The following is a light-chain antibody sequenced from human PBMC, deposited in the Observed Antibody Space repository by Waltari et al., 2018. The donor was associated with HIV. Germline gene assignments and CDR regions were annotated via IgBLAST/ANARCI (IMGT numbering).Light chain of an antibody. CDR2: DDS. Sequence: SYVLTQPPSVSVAPGQTARITCGGNNIGSKSVHWYQQKPGQAPVLVGYDDSDRPSGSPERFSGSNAGNTATLTISRVEAGDEADYYCQVWDSSSVVFGGGTKLTVL. CDR1: NIGSKS. J-gene: IGLJ2*01. V-gene: IGLV3-21*02. CDR3: QVWDSSSVV.